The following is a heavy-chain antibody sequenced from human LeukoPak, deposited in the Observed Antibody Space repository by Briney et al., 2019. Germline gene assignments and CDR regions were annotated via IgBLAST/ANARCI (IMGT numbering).Heavy chain of an antibody. D-gene: IGHD2-2*01. CDR3: TRDIVLPTAYWYFDP. V-gene: IGHV4-4*07. Sequence: SETLSLTCSVSGGFISSYYWSWIRQPAGKGLEWIGRIYSSGTTNYSPSLKSRVTMSVDTSKNQFSLRLSSVTAADAAVYFCTRDIVLPTAYWYFDPWGRGTLVTVSS. CDR1: GGFISSYY. CDR2: IYSSGTT. J-gene: IGHJ2*01.